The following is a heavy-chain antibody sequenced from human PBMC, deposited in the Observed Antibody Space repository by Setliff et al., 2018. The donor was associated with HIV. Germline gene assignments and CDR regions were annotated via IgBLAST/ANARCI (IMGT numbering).Heavy chain of an antibody. D-gene: IGHD1-26*01. CDR3: ATEGAGGSYQRASALDV. CDR1: GYTFINNY. CDR2: INPTGDIT. J-gene: IGHJ3*01. Sequence: ASVKVSCKASGYTFINNYIHWVRQAPGQGLEWMGLINPTGDITFYPQKFQARVTMTRDTSTSTVYLELRSLRSEDTAVYFCATEGAGGSYQRASALDVWGQGTMVTVSS. V-gene: IGHV1-46*01.